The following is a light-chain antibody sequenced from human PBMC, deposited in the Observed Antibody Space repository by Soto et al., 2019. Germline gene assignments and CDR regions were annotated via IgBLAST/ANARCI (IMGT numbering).Light chain of an antibody. V-gene: IGKV1-27*01. CDR3: QKYSSVIT. J-gene: IGKJ5*01. CDR1: QGISSF. CDR2: GAS. Sequence: DIQMTQSPSSLSASVGDRVTITCRASQGISSFVAWYQQKPGKVPRLLISGASTLQSAVPSRFSGSGSGTDFTLTITSLQPEDVATYYCQKYSSVITFGQGTRLEIK.